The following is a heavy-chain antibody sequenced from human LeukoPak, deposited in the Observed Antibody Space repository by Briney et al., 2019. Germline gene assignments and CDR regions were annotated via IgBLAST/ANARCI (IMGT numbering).Heavy chain of an antibody. CDR1: GYSFTSYW. CDR2: IYPGDSDT. J-gene: IGHJ4*02. D-gene: IGHD6-6*01. V-gene: IGHV5-51*01. Sequence: GEPLKISCKSSGYSFTSYWIGWVRQMPGKGLEWMGIIYPGDSDTRYSPSFQGQVTISADKSISTAYLRWSSLKASDTAMYYCARHGRAYSSFADFDYWGQGTLVTVSS. CDR3: ARHGRAYSSFADFDY.